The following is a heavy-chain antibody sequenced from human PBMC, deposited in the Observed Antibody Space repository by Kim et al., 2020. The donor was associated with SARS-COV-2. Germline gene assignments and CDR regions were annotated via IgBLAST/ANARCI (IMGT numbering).Heavy chain of an antibody. J-gene: IGHJ6*02. CDR3: ARESAYYYGSGSYRLLYYCYGLGL. Sequence: SETLSLTCTVSGGFISSYYWRWIRQPPGKGLEWIGFIHYSESTNYNPSLKSRVTISVDTSKNPFSLKLSSVTAADTAVYYCARESAYYYGSGSYRLLYYCYGLGLWRQGATFPVT. D-gene: IGHD3-10*01. CDR2: IHYSEST. CDR1: GGFISSYY. V-gene: IGHV4-59*13.